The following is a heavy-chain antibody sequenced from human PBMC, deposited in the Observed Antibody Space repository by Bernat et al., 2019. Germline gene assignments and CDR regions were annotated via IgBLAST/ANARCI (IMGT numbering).Heavy chain of an antibody. CDR3: AGKRPLGQWLYYYYGMDV. CDR1: GFTFSSYW. D-gene: IGHD6-19*01. J-gene: IGHJ6*02. V-gene: IGHV3-7*03. CDR2: IKQDGSEK. Sequence: EVQLVESGGGLVQPGGSLRLSCAASGFTFSSYWMSWVRQAPGQGLEWVANIKQDGSEKYYVDSVKGRFTISRDTAKNSLYLQLNSLRAEDTAVYYCAGKRPLGQWLYYYYGMDVWGQGTTVTVSS.